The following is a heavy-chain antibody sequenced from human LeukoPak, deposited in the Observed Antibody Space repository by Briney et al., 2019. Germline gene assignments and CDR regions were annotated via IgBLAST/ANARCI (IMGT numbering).Heavy chain of an antibody. Sequence: PGGSLRLSCAASGFTFSNFAVSWVRQAPGKGLEWVSAISGSGGSTYYADSVKGRFTISRDNSKNTLYLQMNSLRAEDTAVYYCAKESYGAVVVPAAIDGYWGQGTLITVSS. J-gene: IGHJ4*02. V-gene: IGHV3-23*01. CDR2: ISGSGGST. D-gene: IGHD2-2*01. CDR3: AKESYGAVVVPAAIDGY. CDR1: GFTFSNFA.